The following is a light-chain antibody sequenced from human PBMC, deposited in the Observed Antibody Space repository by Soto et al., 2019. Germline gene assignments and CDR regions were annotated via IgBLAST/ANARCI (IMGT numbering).Light chain of an antibody. V-gene: IGKV3-11*01. CDR3: QQRSNWPPLT. CDR2: DAS. CDR1: QSRSTY. Sequence: EIVLTQSPATLSLSPGERATLSCRASQSRSTYLAWYQQKPGQPPRLLIYDASNRSTGVPARFSGSGSGTDFTLTISSLEPEDSAVYFCQQRSNWPPLTFGGGTKVEIK. J-gene: IGKJ4*01.